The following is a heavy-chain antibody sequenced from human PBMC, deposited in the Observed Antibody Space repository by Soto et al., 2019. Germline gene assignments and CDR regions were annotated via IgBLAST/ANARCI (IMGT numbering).Heavy chain of an antibody. CDR2: INHSGST. V-gene: IGHV4-34*01. CDR3: ARDCSSTSCYGFDY. D-gene: IGHD2-2*01. CDR1: GGSFSVYY. J-gene: IGHJ4*02. Sequence: PSETLSLTCAVYGGSFSVYYWSWIRQPPGKGLEWIGEINHSGSTNYNPSLKSRVTISVDTSKNQFSLKLSSVTAADTAVYYCARDCSSTSCYGFDYWGQGTLVTVSS.